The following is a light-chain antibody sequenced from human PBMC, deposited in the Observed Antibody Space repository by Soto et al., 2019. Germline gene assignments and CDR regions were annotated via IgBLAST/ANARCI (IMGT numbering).Light chain of an antibody. Sequence: ENVLTQSPGTLSLSPGERATLSCRASQSVFSKYLAWYQQKPGQAPSLLIYGTSSRATGIPDRFSGSGSGTDFTLTISRLEPEDFAVYYCQQYDSSHLTFGGGTKVEIK. CDR3: QQYDSSHLT. CDR1: QSVFSKY. J-gene: IGKJ4*01. CDR2: GTS. V-gene: IGKV3-20*01.